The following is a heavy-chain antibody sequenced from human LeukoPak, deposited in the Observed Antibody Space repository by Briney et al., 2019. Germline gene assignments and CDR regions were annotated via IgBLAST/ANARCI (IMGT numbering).Heavy chain of an antibody. J-gene: IGHJ4*02. Sequence: PSETLSLTCTVSGDSISSYYWSWIRQPAGKGLEWIGRIYISGSTNYNPSLKSRVTISVDTSKNQFSLKLSSVTAADTAVYYCARVCSGGSCYSEVNDYWGQGTLVTVSS. CDR3: ARVCSGGSCYSEVNDY. CDR2: IYISGST. V-gene: IGHV4-4*07. CDR1: GDSISSYY. D-gene: IGHD2-15*01.